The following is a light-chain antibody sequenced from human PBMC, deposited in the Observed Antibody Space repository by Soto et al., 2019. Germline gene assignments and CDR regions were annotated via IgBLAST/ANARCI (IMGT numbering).Light chain of an antibody. V-gene: IGKV3-20*01. J-gene: IGKJ1*01. CDR3: QQYGSSRT. Sequence: EIGLTQSPGTLSLSPGERATLSCRASQSVSSSYLAWYQQKPGQAPRLLIYSASSRATGIPDRFSGSGSGTDFTLTISRLEPEDFAVYYCQQYGSSRTFGQGTKVEIK. CDR1: QSVSSSY. CDR2: SAS.